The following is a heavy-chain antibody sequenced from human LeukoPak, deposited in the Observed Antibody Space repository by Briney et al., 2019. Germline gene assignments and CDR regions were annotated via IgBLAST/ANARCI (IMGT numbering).Heavy chain of an antibody. Sequence: GGSLRLSCTASGFTYSSYAMYWVRQAPGKGLEWVSGIFGSGGSAHYADSVKGRFTISRDNSQNTVYLQMNSLRAEDTAVYYCGKTTTGYSSGRNPAWPVDYWGQGTLVTVSS. CDR3: GKTTTGYSSGRNPAWPVDY. CDR1: GFTYSSYA. V-gene: IGHV3-23*01. CDR2: IFGSGGSA. D-gene: IGHD6-19*01. J-gene: IGHJ4*02.